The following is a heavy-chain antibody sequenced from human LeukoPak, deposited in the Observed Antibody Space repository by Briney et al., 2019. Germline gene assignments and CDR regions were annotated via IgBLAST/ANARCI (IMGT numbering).Heavy chain of an antibody. J-gene: IGHJ5*02. D-gene: IGHD6-6*01. V-gene: IGHV3-7*05. CDR1: GFTFSTYW. Sequence: PGGSLRLSCAASGFTFSTYWMTWVRQAPGKGLEWVANLNQDGSEKYHVDSVRGRFTISRDNAKNSLSLQMNSLRAEDTAVYYCATDPDAAPDTYWFDPWGQGTLVTVSS. CDR2: LNQDGSEK. CDR3: ATDPDAAPDTYWFDP.